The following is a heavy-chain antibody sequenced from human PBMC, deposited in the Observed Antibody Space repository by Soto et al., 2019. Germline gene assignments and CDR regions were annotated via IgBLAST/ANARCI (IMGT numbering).Heavy chain of an antibody. J-gene: IGHJ4*02. D-gene: IGHD3-9*01. Sequence: GGSLRLSCAASGFTFSSYGMHWVRQAPGKGLEWVAVISYDGSNKYYADSVKGRFTISRDNSKNTLYLQMNSLRAEDTAVYYCAKDSRRYFDWLLPSYFDYWGQGTLVTVSS. V-gene: IGHV3-30*18. CDR1: GFTFSSYG. CDR3: AKDSRRYFDWLLPSYFDY. CDR2: ISYDGSNK.